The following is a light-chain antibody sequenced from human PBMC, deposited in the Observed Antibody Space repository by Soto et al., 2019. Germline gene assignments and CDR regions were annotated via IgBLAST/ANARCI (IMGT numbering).Light chain of an antibody. CDR1: QSVPKNY. CDR3: QQCSTSPLT. V-gene: IGKV3-20*01. J-gene: IGKJ4*01. Sequence: EIVLTQSPGTLSLSPGERATLSCRASQSVPKNYLAWYQQKPGQAPRLLIDDASNRATGIPDRFSGSGSGTDFTLTISRLEPEDFAVYYCQQCSTSPLTFGGGTRVE. CDR2: DAS.